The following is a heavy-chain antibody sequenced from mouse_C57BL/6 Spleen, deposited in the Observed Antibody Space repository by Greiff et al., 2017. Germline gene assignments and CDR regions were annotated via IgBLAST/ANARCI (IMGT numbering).Heavy chain of an antibody. V-gene: IGHV1-55*01. D-gene: IGHD2-1*01. CDR3: ARKIYYGNYFDY. Sequence: LQQPGASVKMSCKASGYTFTSYWITWVKQRPGQGLEWIGDIYPGSGSTNYNEKFKSKATLTVDTSSSTAYMQLSSLTSEDSAVYYCARKIYYGNYFDYWGQGTTLTVSS. CDR1: GYTFTSYW. J-gene: IGHJ2*01. CDR2: IYPGSGST.